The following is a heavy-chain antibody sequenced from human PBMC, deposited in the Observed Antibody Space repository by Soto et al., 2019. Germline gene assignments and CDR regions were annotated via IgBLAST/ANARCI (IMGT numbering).Heavy chain of an antibody. CDR3: AKAGGGTLLWFGELLKSSFDF. CDR2: ISGSGGST. D-gene: IGHD3-10*01. V-gene: IGHV3-23*01. CDR1: GFTFSSYA. Sequence: EVQLLESGGGLVQPGGSLRLSCAASGFTFSSYAMSWVRQAPGKGLEWVSAISGSGGSTYYADSVKGRFTISRDNSKNTLYLQMNSLRAEDTAVYYCAKAGGGTLLWFGELLKSSFDFGGQGTLATVSS. J-gene: IGHJ4*02.